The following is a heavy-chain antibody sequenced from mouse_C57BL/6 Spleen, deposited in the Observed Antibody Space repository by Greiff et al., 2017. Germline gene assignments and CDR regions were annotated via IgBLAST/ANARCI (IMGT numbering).Heavy chain of an antibody. D-gene: IGHD2-2*01. Sequence: QVQLQQSGPELVKPGASVKLSCKASGYTFTSYDINWVKQRPGQGLEWIGWIYPRDGSTKYDEKFKGKATLTVDTSSSTAYMELHSLTSEDSAVYFCARRDYYGYDGWYFDVWGTGTTVTVSS. V-gene: IGHV1-85*01. CDR1: GYTFTSYD. CDR2: IYPRDGST. CDR3: ARRDYYGYDGWYFDV. J-gene: IGHJ1*03.